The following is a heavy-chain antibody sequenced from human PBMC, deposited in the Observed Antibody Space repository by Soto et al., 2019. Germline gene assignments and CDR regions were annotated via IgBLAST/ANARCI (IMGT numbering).Heavy chain of an antibody. CDR2: INHSGST. J-gene: IGHJ2*01. Sequence: ETLSLTCAVYGGSFSGYYWSWIRQPPGKGLEWIGEINHSGSTNYNPSLKSRVTISVDTSKNQFSLKLSSVTAADTAVYYCARERNILTGYYRTINNWYFDLWGRGTLVTVSS. CDR3: ARERNILTGYYRTINNWYFDL. CDR1: GGSFSGYY. D-gene: IGHD3-9*01. V-gene: IGHV4-34*01.